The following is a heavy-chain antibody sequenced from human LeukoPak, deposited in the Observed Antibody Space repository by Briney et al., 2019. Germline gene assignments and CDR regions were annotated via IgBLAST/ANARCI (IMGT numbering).Heavy chain of an antibody. CDR3: ARSDYSNSASYYYYYMDV. CDR1: GGTFSSYA. V-gene: IGHV1-69*05. CDR2: IIPIFGTA. J-gene: IGHJ6*03. Sequence: SVKVSCKASGGTFSSYAISWVRQAPGQGLEWMGGIIPIFGTANYAQKFQGRVTITTDESTSTAYMELSSLRSEDTAVYYCARSDYSNSASYYYYYMDVWGKGTTVTASS. D-gene: IGHD4-11*01.